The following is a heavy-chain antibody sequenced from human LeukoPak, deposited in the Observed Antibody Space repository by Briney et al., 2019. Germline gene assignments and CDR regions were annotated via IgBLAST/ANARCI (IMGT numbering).Heavy chain of an antibody. CDR2: IRYDGSNK. D-gene: IGHD6-13*01. V-gene: IGHV3-30*02. CDR1: GFTFSSYG. CDR3: AKVPSYSSSWCDY. J-gene: IGHJ4*02. Sequence: GGSLRLSCAASGFTFSSYGIHWVRQAPGKGLEWVAFIRYDGSNKYYADSVKGRFTISRDNSKNTLYLQMNSLRAEDTAVYYCAKVPSYSSSWCDYWGQGTLVTVSS.